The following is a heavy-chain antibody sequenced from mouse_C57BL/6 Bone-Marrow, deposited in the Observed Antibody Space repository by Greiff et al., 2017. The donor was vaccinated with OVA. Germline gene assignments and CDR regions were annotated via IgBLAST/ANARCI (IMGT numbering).Heavy chain of an antibody. CDR3: ARHRLGRFAY. Sequence: EVPLVESGGDLVKPGGSLKLSCAASGFTFSSYGMSWVRQTPDKRLEWVATISSGGSYTYYPDSVKGRFTISRDNAKNTLYLQMSSLKSEDTAMYYCARHRLGRFAYWGQGTLVTVSA. J-gene: IGHJ3*01. CDR2: ISSGGSYT. V-gene: IGHV5-6*01. CDR1: GFTFSSYG. D-gene: IGHD4-1*01.